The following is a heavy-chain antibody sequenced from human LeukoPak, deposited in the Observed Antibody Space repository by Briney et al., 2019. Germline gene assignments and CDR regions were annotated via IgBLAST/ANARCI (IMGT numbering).Heavy chain of an antibody. Sequence: GGSLRLSCAASGFPFSSYSMNWIRQAPGKGLEWVSYISASGSNIYYLDAVKGRFTVSRDNAMNSLFLQMNRPIAEDTAIYYCVRVKGTYFDFWGQGTLVTVSS. CDR2: ISASGSNI. V-gene: IGHV3-48*01. CDR1: GFPFSSYS. J-gene: IGHJ4*02. D-gene: IGHD1-1*01. CDR3: VRVKGTYFDF.